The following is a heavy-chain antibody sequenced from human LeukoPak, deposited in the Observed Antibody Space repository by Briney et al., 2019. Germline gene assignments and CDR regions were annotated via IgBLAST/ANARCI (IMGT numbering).Heavy chain of an antibody. J-gene: IGHJ4*02. CDR2: INHSGST. Sequence: SETLSLTCAVYGGSFSGYYWSWIRQPPGEGLEWIGEINHSGSTNYNPSLKSRVTISVDTSKNQFSLKLSSVTAADTAVYYCAREERESWDLRPLDYWGQGTLVTVSS. D-gene: IGHD1-26*01. CDR3: AREERESWDLRPLDY. V-gene: IGHV4-34*01. CDR1: GGSFSGYY.